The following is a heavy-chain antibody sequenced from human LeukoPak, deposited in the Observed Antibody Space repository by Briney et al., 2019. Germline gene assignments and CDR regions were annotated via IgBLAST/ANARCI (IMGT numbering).Heavy chain of an antibody. V-gene: IGHV1-2*02. J-gene: IGHJ5*02. D-gene: IGHD1-26*01. CDR1: GYTFTSYG. CDR3: ARGVGATGFDP. Sequence: AASVKVSCKASGYTFTSYGISWVRQAPGQGLEWMGWINPNSGGTNYAQKFQGRVTMTRDTSISTAYMELSRLRSDDTAVYYCARGVGATGFDPWGQGTLVTVSS. CDR2: INPNSGGT.